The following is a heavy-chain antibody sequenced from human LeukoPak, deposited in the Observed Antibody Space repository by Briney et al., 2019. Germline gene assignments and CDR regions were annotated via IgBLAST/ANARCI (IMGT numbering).Heavy chain of an antibody. CDR3: AREAGFGVVRRHMDV. CDR1: GGSISSGSYY. CDR2: IYTSGST. J-gene: IGHJ6*03. D-gene: IGHD3-3*01. Sequence: PSETLSLTCTVSGGSISSGSYYWSWIRQPAGKGLEWIGRIYTSGSTNYNPSLKSRVTISVDTSKNQFSLKLSSVTAADTAVYYCAREAGFGVVRRHMDVWGKGTTVTVSS. V-gene: IGHV4-61*02.